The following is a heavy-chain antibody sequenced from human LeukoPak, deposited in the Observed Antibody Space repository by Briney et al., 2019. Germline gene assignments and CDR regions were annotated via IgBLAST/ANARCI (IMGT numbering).Heavy chain of an antibody. J-gene: IGHJ4*02. CDR2: ISSSSSTI. CDR1: GFTFSSYS. Sequence: PGGSLRLSCAASGFTFSSYSMDWVRQAPGKGLEWVSYISSSSSTIYYADSVKGRFTISRDNAKNSLYLQMNSLRAEDTAVYYCARRHDYVWGSYRPFDYWGQGTLVTVSS. D-gene: IGHD3-16*02. V-gene: IGHV3-48*04. CDR3: ARRHDYVWGSYRPFDY.